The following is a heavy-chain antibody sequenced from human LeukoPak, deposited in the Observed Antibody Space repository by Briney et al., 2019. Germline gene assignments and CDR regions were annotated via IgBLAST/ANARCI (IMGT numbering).Heavy chain of an antibody. J-gene: IGHJ6*03. V-gene: IGHV3-30*02. CDR1: GFTFSSYG. CDR2: IRYDGSNK. D-gene: IGHD1-1*01. CDR3: AKDTTGTTPMDV. Sequence: GGSLRLSCAASGFTFSSYGMHWVRQAPGKGLEGGAFIRYDGSNKYYADSVKGRVTISRDNSKNTLYLQMKSLRAEDTAVYYCAKDTTGTTPMDVWGKGTTVTVSS.